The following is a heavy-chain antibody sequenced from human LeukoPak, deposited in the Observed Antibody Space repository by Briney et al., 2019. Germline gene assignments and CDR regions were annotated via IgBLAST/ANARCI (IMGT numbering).Heavy chain of an antibody. CDR1: GFTVSSNY. D-gene: IGHD5-12*01. CDR3: ARDRHGGDRYRVDP. J-gene: IGHJ5*02. Sequence: GALRLSCAASGFTVSSNYMSWVRQAPGKGLEWVSVIYSGGSTYYADSVKGRFTTSRDNSKNTLYLQMNSLGAEDTAVYYCARDRHGGDRYRVDPWGQGTLVTVSS. V-gene: IGHV3-53*01. CDR2: IYSGGST.